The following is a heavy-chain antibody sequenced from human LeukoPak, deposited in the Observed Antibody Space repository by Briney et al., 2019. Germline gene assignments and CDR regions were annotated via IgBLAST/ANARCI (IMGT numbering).Heavy chain of an antibody. J-gene: IGHJ5*02. CDR3: AREKTGAGGWFDP. Sequence: SEILSLTCTVSGGSISTSSYYWGWIRQPPGKGLEWIGSMYHSGSTYYNPSLKSRVTISVDTSKNQFSLKLSSVTAADTAVYYCAREKTGAGGWFDPWGQGTLVTVSS. D-gene: IGHD1-1*01. CDR1: GGSISTSSYY. CDR2: MYHSGST. V-gene: IGHV4-39*07.